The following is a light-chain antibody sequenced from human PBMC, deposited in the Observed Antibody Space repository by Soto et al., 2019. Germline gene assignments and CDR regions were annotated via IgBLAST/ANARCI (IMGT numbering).Light chain of an antibody. CDR1: QSVSSSY. V-gene: IGKV3-20*01. CDR2: GAS. J-gene: IGKJ2*01. Sequence: EIVLTQSPGTLSLSPGERATLSCRASQSVSSSYLAWYQQKPGQAPRLLISGASSRATGVPERFSGSGSGTDFTLTISRLEPEDFAVYYCQQYLKSPYTFGQGTNLEIK. CDR3: QQYLKSPYT.